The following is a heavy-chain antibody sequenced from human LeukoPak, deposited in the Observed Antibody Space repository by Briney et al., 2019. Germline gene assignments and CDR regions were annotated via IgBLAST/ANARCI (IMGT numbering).Heavy chain of an antibody. J-gene: IGHJ4*02. CDR1: GYTFTSYG. D-gene: IGHD1-26*01. Sequence: ASVKVSCKASGYTFTSYGISWVRQAPGQGLEWMGWISAYNVNTNYAQKLQGRVTMTTDTSTSTAYMELRSLRSDDTAVYYCARDSAEWELRFGYFDYWGQGTLVTVSS. V-gene: IGHV1-18*01. CDR2: ISAYNVNT. CDR3: ARDSAEWELRFGYFDY.